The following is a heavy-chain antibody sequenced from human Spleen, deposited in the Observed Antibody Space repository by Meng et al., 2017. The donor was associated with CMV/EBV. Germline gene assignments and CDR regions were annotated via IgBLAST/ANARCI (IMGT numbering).Heavy chain of an antibody. D-gene: IGHD4-23*01. CDR1: GYTFTSYY. CDR3: ASGQDNYGGNVPLFDY. J-gene: IGHJ4*02. V-gene: IGHV1-46*01. CDR2: INPSGGST. Sequence: ASVKVSCKASGYTFTSYYMHWVRQAPGQGLEWMGIINPSGGSTSYAQKFQGRVTMTRDTSTSTVYMELSSLRSEDTAVYYCASGQDNYGGNVPLFDYWGQGTLVTVSS.